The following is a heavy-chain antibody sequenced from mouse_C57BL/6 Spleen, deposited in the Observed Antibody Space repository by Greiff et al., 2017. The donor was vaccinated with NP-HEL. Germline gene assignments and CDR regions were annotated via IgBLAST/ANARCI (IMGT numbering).Heavy chain of an antibody. CDR1: GFTFSSYA. CDR3: TRDGTSYYYAMDY. V-gene: IGHV5-9-1*02. CDR2: ISSGGDYI. D-gene: IGHD1-2*01. Sequence: EVKLVESGAGLVKPGGSLKLSCAASGFTFSSYAMSWVRQTPEKRLEWVAYISSGGDYIYYADTVKGRFTISRDNARNTLYLQMSSLKSEDTAMYYCTRDGTSYYYAMDYWGQGTSVTVSS. J-gene: IGHJ4*01.